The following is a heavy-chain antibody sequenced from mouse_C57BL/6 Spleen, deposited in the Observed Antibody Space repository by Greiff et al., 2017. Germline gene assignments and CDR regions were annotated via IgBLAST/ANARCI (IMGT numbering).Heavy chain of an antibody. V-gene: IGHV5-6*01. CDR2: ISSGGSYT. J-gene: IGHJ3*01. Sequence: EVQGVESGGDLVKPGGSLKLSCAASGFTFSSYGMSWVRQTPDKRLEWVATISSGGSYTYYPDSVKGRFTISRDNAKNTLYLQMSSLKSEDTAMYYCARPRRGFADWGQGTLVTVSA. CDR3: ARPRRGFAD. CDR1: GFTFSSYG.